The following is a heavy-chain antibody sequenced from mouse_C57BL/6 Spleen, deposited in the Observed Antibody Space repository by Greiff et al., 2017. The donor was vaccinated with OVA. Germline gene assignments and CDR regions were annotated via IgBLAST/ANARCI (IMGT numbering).Heavy chain of an antibody. V-gene: IGHV1-61*01. CDR2: IYPSDSET. CDR1: GYTFTSYW. J-gene: IGHJ1*03. Sequence: QQSCKASGYTFTSYWMDWVKQRPGQGLEWIGNIYPSDSETHYNQKFKDKATLTVDKSSSTAYMQLSSLTSEDSAVYYCARGGTFTLGYFDVWGTGTTVTVSS. CDR3: ARGGTFTLGYFDV. D-gene: IGHD3-1*01.